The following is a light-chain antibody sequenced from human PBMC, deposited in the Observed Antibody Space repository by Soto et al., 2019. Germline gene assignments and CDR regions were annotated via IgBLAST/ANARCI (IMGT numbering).Light chain of an antibody. Sequence: QSALTQPASVSGSAGQSITISCSGTMRDVGAYNLVSWYQQHPGTAPKLIIYEVRNRPAGISSRFSCSRSGNTASLTISGLQHEDEGDYYCSAYTARSTLVFGGGTKLTVL. CDR1: MRDVGAYNL. V-gene: IGLV2-14*01. CDR2: EVR. CDR3: SAYTARSTLV. J-gene: IGLJ3*02.